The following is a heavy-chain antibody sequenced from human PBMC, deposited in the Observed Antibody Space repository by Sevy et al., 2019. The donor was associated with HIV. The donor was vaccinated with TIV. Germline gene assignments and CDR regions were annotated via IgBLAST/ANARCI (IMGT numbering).Heavy chain of an antibody. CDR2: VYYNGNT. Sequence: SETLSLTCTVSGGSITTHYWTWIRQSPGKGLEWIGYVYYNGNTNYSPSLKSRVTISVDTSKNRFSLKLSSVTAADTAVYFCARDQGHFDPWGQGTLVTVSS. CDR3: ARDQGHFDP. J-gene: IGHJ5*02. CDR1: GGSITTHY. V-gene: IGHV4-59*11.